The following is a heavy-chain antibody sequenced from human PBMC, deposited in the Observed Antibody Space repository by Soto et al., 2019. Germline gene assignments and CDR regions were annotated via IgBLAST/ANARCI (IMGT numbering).Heavy chain of an antibody. CDR1: GLTFRHAW. J-gene: IGHJ5*02. CDR3: AKEKISTSCCNWFDP. V-gene: IGHV3-15*01. CDR2: IKSKTDGGTT. Sequence: GGSLRLSCAASGLTFRHAWMSWVRQAPGKGLEWVGRIKSKTDGGTTDYTAPVKGRFTISRDNSKNTLYLQMNSLRAEDTAVYYCAKEKISTSCCNWFDPWGQGTLVTVSS. D-gene: IGHD2-2*01.